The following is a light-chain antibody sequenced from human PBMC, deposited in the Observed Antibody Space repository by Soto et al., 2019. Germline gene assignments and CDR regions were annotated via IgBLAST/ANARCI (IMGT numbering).Light chain of an antibody. V-gene: IGLV2-14*03. CDR3: CSYTTNDTYV. Sequence: QSVLTQPASVSGSPGQSITISCSGISGDLGAYDYVSWYQQHPGKAPKLLIYDVRSRPSGVSSRFSGSKSANTASLTISGLQAEDEADYYCCSYTTNDTYVFGPGTQLTVL. CDR1: SGDLGAYDY. J-gene: IGLJ7*01. CDR2: DVR.